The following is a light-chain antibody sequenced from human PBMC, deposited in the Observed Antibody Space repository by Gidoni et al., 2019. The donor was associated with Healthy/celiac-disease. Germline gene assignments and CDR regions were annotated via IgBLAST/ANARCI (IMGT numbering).Light chain of an antibody. CDR1: SSDVGSSNR. J-gene: IGLJ2*01. Sequence: QSALTQPPSVSGSPGQSVTISCTGTSSDVGSSNRVSWYQQPPGTAPKLMIYEVSNRPSGVPDRFSGSKSGNTASLTISGLQAEDEADYYCSSYTSSSTSVVFGGGTKLTVL. CDR2: EVS. V-gene: IGLV2-18*02. CDR3: SSYTSSSTSVV.